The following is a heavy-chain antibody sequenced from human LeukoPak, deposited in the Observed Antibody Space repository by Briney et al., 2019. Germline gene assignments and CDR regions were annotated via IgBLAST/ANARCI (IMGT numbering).Heavy chain of an antibody. CDR1: GFPFSSYV. V-gene: IGHV3-23*01. CDR2: ISGSGGST. J-gene: IGHJ5*02. Sequence: TGGSLRLSCAASGFPFSSYVMSWVRQAPGKGLEWVSAISGSGGSTYYADSVKGRFTISRDNSKNTLYLQMNSLRAEDTAVYYCAKENVPVALPDNWFDPWGQGTLVTVSS. CDR3: AKENVPVALPDNWFDP. D-gene: IGHD2-2*01.